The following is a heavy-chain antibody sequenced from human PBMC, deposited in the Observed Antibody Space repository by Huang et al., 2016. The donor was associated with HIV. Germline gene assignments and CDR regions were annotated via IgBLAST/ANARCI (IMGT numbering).Heavy chain of an antibody. J-gene: IGHJ6*03. CDR1: GLSFTSYD. Sequence: QGQLVESGGGVVQPGRSLRLSCVASGLSFTSYDMQWVRQVPGKAREWVAFVSNDGNEKYYAASVKGRFTISRDKFKNTLYLQMNSLRTGDTAVYFCLPAGHVSHYYYMDVWGKGTTVIVSS. CDR2: VSNDGNEK. V-gene: IGHV3-30*03. CDR3: LPAGHVSHYYYMDV.